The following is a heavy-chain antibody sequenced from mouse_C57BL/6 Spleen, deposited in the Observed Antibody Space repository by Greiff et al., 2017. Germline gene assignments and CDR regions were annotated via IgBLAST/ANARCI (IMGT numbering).Heavy chain of an antibody. CDR1: GYTFTSYW. V-gene: IGHV1-64*01. CDR2: IHPNSGSN. CDR3: AREIYYYGSYYFDY. Sequence: QVQLQQPGAELVKPGASVKLSCKASGYTFTSYWMHWVKQRPGQGLEWIGMIHPNSGSNNYNEKFKSKATLTVDKSSSTAYMQLSSLTSEDSAVYYCAREIYYYGSYYFDYWGQGTTLTVSS. D-gene: IGHD1-1*01. J-gene: IGHJ2*01.